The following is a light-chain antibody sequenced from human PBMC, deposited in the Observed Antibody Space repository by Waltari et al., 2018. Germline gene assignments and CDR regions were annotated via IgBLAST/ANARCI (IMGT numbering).Light chain of an antibody. CDR1: SSAVGGYNY. J-gene: IGLJ2*01. CDR3: SSYIGSSTLEL. CDR2: DVS. V-gene: IGLV2-14*03. Sequence: SALTQPASVSGSPGQSITISCSGTSSAVGGYNYVSWYQQHPGKAPKLMIFDVSNRPSGVSNRFSGSKSGNTASLTISGLQAEDEADYYCSSYIGSSTLELFGGGTSLTVL.